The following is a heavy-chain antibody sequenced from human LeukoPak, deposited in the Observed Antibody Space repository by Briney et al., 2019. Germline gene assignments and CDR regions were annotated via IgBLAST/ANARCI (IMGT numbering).Heavy chain of an antibody. CDR3: ARDFYGDDGHHPFDY. D-gene: IGHD2/OR15-2a*01. J-gene: IGHJ4*02. CDR2: IYASEST. CDR1: GGSISNYY. Sequence: PSETLSLTCSVSGGSISNYYWNWIRQPAGKGLEWIGRIYASESTNYNPSLKSRVTISMDKSKNHFSLNLKSVTAADTGFYYCARDFYGDDGHHPFDYWGQGIQVTVSS. V-gene: IGHV4-4*07.